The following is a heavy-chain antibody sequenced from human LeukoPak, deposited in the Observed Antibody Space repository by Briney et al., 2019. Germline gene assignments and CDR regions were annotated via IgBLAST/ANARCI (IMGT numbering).Heavy chain of an antibody. Sequence: GGSLRLSCAASGFTFSSYSMNWVRQAPGKGLEWVSSISSSSSYIYYADSVKGRFTISRDNAKNSLYLQMNSLGAEDTAVYYCARDGGVVPYYYYYYYMDVWGKGTTVTVSS. J-gene: IGHJ6*03. CDR2: ISSSSSYI. V-gene: IGHV3-21*01. D-gene: IGHD3-16*01. CDR3: ARDGGVVPYYYYYYYMDV. CDR1: GFTFSSYS.